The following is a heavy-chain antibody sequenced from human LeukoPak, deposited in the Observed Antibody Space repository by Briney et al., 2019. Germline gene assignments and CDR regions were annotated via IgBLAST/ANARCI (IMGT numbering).Heavy chain of an antibody. V-gene: IGHV4-34*01. CDR1: GGSFSGYY. CDR3: ARIEGWSDN. D-gene: IGHD3-3*01. J-gene: IGHJ4*02. CDR2: INHSGST. Sequence: SETLSLTRAVYGGSFSGYYWRWIRQPPGKGLEWIGEINHSGSTNYNPSLKSRGNISVDTSKNQFSVELSAVTAADTAVYYCARIEGWSDNWGQGTLVTVSS.